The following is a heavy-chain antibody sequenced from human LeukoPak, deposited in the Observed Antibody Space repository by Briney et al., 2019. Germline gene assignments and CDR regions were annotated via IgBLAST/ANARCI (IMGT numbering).Heavy chain of an antibody. CDR2: IYYSGST. CDR1: GASVSSGGYS. J-gene: IGHJ4*02. V-gene: IGHV4-61*08. D-gene: IGHD3-10*01. Sequence: PSETLSLTCTVSGASVSSGGYSWSWLRQPPGKGLEWIGYIYYSGSTNYHPSLKSRVTISVDTSKNQFSLKVSSVTAADTAVYYCARRGGSGRSFDYWGQGTLVTVSS. CDR3: ARRGGSGRSFDY.